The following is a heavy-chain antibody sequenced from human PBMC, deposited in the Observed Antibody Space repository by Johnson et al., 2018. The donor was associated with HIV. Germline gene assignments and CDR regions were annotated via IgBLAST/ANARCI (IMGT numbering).Heavy chain of an antibody. CDR3: AKDLYYYDSSGYLIGAFDI. CDR2: IGTIGDT. D-gene: IGHD3-22*01. Sequence: VQLVESGGGLVHPGGSLRLSCAASGFTFSDHDMHWVRQTEGIGLEWVSAIGTIGDTHYHGSVKGRFTISRDNSKNTLYLQMNSLRAEDTALYYCAKDLYYYDSSGYLIGAFDIWGQGTMVTVSS. J-gene: IGHJ3*02. CDR1: GFTFSDHD. V-gene: IGHV3-13*01.